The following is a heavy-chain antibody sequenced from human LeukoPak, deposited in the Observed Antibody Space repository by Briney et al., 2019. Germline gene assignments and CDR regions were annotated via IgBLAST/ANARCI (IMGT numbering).Heavy chain of an antibody. J-gene: IGHJ6*02. CDR3: AREIGAAAGKVYYGMDV. Sequence: GGSLRLSCAASGFTFSSYAMHWVRQAPGKGLEWVAVISYDGSNKYYADSVKGRFTISRDNSKNTPYLQMNSLRAEDTAVYYCAREIGAAAGKVYYGMDVWGQGTTVTVSS. CDR2: ISYDGSNK. V-gene: IGHV3-30-3*01. D-gene: IGHD6-13*01. CDR1: GFTFSSYA.